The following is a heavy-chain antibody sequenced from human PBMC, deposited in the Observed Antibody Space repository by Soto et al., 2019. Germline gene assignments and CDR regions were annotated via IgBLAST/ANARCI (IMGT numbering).Heavy chain of an antibody. Sequence: SETLSLTCTVSGGSISSSSYYWGWIRQPPGKGLEWIGSIYYSGSTYYNPSLKSRVTISVDTSKNQFSLKLSSVTAADTAVYYCARDIRTGTRRGYYYYYMDVWGKGTTVTVSS. CDR2: IYYSGST. J-gene: IGHJ6*03. CDR1: GGSISSSSYY. D-gene: IGHD1-7*01. V-gene: IGHV4-39*02. CDR3: ARDIRTGTRRGYYYYYMDV.